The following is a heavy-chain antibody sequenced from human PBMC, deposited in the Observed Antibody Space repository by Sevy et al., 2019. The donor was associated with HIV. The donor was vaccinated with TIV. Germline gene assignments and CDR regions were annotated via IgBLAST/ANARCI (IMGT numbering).Heavy chain of an antibody. D-gene: IGHD3-9*01. CDR3: ARLYYDILTGYPNWFDP. CDR2: IYYSGST. V-gene: IGHV4-30-4*01. Sequence: SETLSLTCTVSGGSISSGDYYWSWIRQPPGKGLEWIGYIYYSGSTYYNPSLKSRVTISVDTSKNQFSLKLSSVTAADTAVYCCARLYYDILTGYPNWFDPWGQGTLVTVSS. CDR1: GGSISSGDYY. J-gene: IGHJ5*02.